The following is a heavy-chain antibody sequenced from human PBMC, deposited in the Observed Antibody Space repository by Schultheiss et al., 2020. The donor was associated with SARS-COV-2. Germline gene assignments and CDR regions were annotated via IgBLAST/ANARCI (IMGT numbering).Heavy chain of an antibody. V-gene: IGHV4-61*01. CDR3: ARGVPTYYYYYMDV. Sequence: SETLSLTCTVSGGSVSSGSYYWSWIRQPPGKGLEWIGYIYYSGSTNYNPSLKSRVTISVDTSKNQFSLKLSSVTAADTAVYYCARGVPTYYYYYMDVWGKGTTVTVSS. CDR1: GGSVSSGSYY. CDR2: IYYSGST. J-gene: IGHJ6*03.